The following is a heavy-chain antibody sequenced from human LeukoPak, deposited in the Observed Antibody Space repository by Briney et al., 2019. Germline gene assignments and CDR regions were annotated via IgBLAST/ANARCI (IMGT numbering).Heavy chain of an antibody. CDR2: VWYDGSNK. D-gene: IGHD2-15*01. CDR3: ARAASIGGSDY. Sequence: PGGSLRLSCAASGFTFSSYGMHWVRQAPGKGLEWVAVVWYDGSNKYYADSVKGRFTISRDNSKNTLYLQMNSLRAEDTAVYYCARAASIGGSDYWGQGTLVTVSS. J-gene: IGHJ4*02. CDR1: GFTFSSYG. V-gene: IGHV3-33*01.